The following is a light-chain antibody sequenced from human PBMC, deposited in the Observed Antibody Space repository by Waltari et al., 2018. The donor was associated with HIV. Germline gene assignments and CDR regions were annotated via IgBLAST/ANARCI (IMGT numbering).Light chain of an antibody. CDR1: QTVSSS. V-gene: IGKV3-11*01. CDR3: QQRSNWPPSIT. Sequence: EIVLTQSPATLSLSPGERVTLSCRASQTVSSSLAWYQQKPGQSPSLLIYDASSRAAGIPARFSGSGSRTDFTLTISSLEPEDFAVYYCQQRSNWPPSITFGQGTRLEIK. J-gene: IGKJ5*01. CDR2: DAS.